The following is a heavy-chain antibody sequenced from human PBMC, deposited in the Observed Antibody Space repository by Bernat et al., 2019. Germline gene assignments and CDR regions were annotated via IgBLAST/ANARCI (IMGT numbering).Heavy chain of an antibody. J-gene: IGHJ4*02. V-gene: IGHV3-30*18. CDR3: EEDSYSSGWYYFDY. Sequence: QVQLVESGGGVVQPGRSLRLSCAASGFTFSSYGMHWVRQAPGKGLEWVAVISYDGSNKYYADSVKGRFTISRDNSKNTLYLQMNSLRAEDTAVYYCEEDSYSSGWYYFDYWGQGTLVTVSS. CDR1: GFTFSSYG. D-gene: IGHD6-19*01. CDR2: ISYDGSNK.